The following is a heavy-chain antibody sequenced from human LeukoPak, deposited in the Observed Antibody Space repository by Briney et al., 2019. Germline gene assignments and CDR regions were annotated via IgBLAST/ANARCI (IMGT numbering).Heavy chain of an antibody. D-gene: IGHD6-19*01. J-gene: IGHJ4*02. CDR3: AKDRPIAVAGIIDY. Sequence: PGGSLRLSCAASGFTFSDYYMSWIRQAPGKGLEWVSYISSSGSTIYYADSVKGRFTISRDNAKNSLYLQMNSLRAEDTAVYYCAKDRPIAVAGIIDYWGQGTLVTVSS. V-gene: IGHV3-11*01. CDR1: GFTFSDYY. CDR2: ISSSGSTI.